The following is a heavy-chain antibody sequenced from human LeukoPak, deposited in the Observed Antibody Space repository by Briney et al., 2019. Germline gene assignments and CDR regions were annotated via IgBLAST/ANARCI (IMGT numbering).Heavy chain of an antibody. V-gene: IGHV4-59*01. CDR3: ARSSGAFDY. CDR2: IYFTWIT. J-gene: IGHJ4*02. CDR1: GDSISSSY. Sequence: SETLSLTCTVSGDSISSSYWSWIQQPPGKGLEWIGYIYFTWITNYNPSLRSRVTMSLDTSKNQFSLKLNSVTAAEKAVYYCARSSGAFDYWGQGALVTVSS.